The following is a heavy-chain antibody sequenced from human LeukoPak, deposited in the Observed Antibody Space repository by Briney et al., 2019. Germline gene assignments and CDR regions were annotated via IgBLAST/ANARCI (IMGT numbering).Heavy chain of an antibody. J-gene: IGHJ4*02. CDR2: INAGNGNT. V-gene: IGHV1-3*01. Sequence: ASVKVSCKASGYTFTTYAMHWVRQAPGQRLEWMGWINAGNGNTKYSQKFQTRVTITRDTSASTAYMELSSLRSEDTAVYYCARNPIGSRWPYYFDYWGQGTLVTVSS. CDR3: ARNPIGSRWPYYFDY. D-gene: IGHD6-13*01. CDR1: GYTFTTYA.